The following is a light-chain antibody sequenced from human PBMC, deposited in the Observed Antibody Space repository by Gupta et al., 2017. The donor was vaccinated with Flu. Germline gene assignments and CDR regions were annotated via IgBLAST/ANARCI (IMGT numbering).Light chain of an antibody. V-gene: IGLV2-23*01. CDR1: TSDVGTYNL. CDR2: EDN. Sequence: SALTQPASVSGSPGPSITISCTGTTSDVGTYNLVSWYQQHTGNVPKLIIYEDNTRPSGVAFRFSASKSGNTASLTISELKAEDEANYYGLADGGGGNLVFGGGTKLTVL. J-gene: IGLJ3*02. CDR3: LADGGGGNLV.